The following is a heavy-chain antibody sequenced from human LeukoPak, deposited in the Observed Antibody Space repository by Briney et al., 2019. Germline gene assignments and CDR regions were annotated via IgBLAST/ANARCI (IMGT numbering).Heavy chain of an antibody. CDR3: ARVNWELRGALDI. D-gene: IGHD3-10*01. J-gene: IGHJ3*02. V-gene: IGHV3-74*01. Sequence: GGSLRLSCAASGFTFSCYRMHGVRQAPGKGLVWVSRINSDGSSTSYADSVKGRFTISRDNANNTLYLQMNSLRAEDTAVYYCARVNWELRGALDIWGRGTMVTVSS. CDR2: INSDGSST. CDR1: GFTFSCYR.